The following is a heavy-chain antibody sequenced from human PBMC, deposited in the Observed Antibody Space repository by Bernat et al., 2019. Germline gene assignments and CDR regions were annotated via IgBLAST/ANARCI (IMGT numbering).Heavy chain of an antibody. D-gene: IGHD2-2*02. CDR2: IYSGGST. J-gene: IGHJ3*02. V-gene: IGHV3-53*01. CDR1: GFTVSSNY. CDR3: AREDCSSTSCYRAFDI. Sequence: EVQLVESGGGLIQPGGSLRLSFAASGFTVSSNYMSWVRQAPGKGLEWVSLIYSGGSTYYADSVKGRFTISRDNSKNTLYLQMNSLRGEDTAVYYCAREDCSSTSCYRAFDIWGQGTMVTVSS.